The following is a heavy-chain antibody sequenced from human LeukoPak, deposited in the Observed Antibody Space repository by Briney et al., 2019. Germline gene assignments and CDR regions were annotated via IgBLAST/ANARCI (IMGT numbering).Heavy chain of an antibody. CDR2: ISGSGAST. V-gene: IGHV3-23*01. CDR1: GFTLSTNA. D-gene: IGHD1-26*01. CDR3: AKDVGKWESLHFFDY. J-gene: IGHJ4*02. Sequence: PGGSLRLSCLTSGFTLSTNAMSWVRQAPGKGLEWISGISGSGASTYYADSVKGRFTISRDDSRNTLYLQMSSLRGDDTAVYYCAKDVGKWESLHFFDYWGQGTLVTVPS.